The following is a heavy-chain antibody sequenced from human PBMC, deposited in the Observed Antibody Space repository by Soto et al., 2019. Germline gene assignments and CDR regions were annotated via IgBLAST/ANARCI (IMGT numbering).Heavy chain of an antibody. Sequence: EVQLLESGGGLIQSGGSLRLSCAASGFTFSSYAMSWVRQAPGKGLEWVSAISGNSGSTYYADSVKGRFSLSIDNSKHTLYLQMNSLRVEDTAVYYCAKGSSDYRPYYFDNWGQGTLFTVSS. CDR2: ISGNSGST. J-gene: IGHJ4*02. CDR1: GFTFSSYA. CDR3: AKGSSDYRPYYFDN. V-gene: IGHV3-23*01. D-gene: IGHD3-22*01.